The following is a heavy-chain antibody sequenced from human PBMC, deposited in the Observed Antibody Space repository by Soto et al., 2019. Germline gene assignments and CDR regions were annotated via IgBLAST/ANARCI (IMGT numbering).Heavy chain of an antibody. V-gene: IGHV3-30-3*01. Sequence: GGSLRLSCAASGFTFSTYAMHWVRQAPGKGLEWVAFISYDGTNKFYADSVKGRFTISRDNSKSTLYLQVDSLRPEDAAVYYCARDPKTSGGQHWAFNYFDSWGQGTLVTVSS. CDR2: ISYDGTNK. J-gene: IGHJ4*02. D-gene: IGHD7-27*01. CDR1: GFTFSTYA. CDR3: ARDPKTSGGQHWAFNYFDS.